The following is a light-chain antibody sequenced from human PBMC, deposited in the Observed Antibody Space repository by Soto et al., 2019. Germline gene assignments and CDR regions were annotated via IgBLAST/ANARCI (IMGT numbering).Light chain of an antibody. V-gene: IGKV1-39*01. CDR2: AAS. Sequence: DIQMTQSPSSLSASVGDRVTITCRASQSVWSLLNWFQQRPGIAPKLLIYAASTLQSGAPSRFSGSGAGTDFTLIISSLQPEDFATYYCQQSYSLPYTFGQGTKLEI. J-gene: IGKJ2*01. CDR1: QSVWSL. CDR3: QQSYSLPYT.